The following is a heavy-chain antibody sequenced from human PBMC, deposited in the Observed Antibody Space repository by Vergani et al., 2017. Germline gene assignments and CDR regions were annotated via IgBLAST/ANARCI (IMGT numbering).Heavy chain of an antibody. D-gene: IGHD6-19*01. V-gene: IGHV4-39*07. J-gene: IGHJ4*02. CDR1: GGSISSSSYY. Sequence: QLQLQESGPGLVKPSETLSLTCTVSGGSISSSSYYWGWIRQPPGKGLEWIGSIYYSGSTYYNPSLKSRVTISVDTSKNQFSLKQSSVTAADTAVYCCAREGAGVDYWGQGTLVTVSS. CDR2: IYYSGST. CDR3: AREGAGVDY.